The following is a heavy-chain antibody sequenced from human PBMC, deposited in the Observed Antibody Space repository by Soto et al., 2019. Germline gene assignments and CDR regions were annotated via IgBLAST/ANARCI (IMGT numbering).Heavy chain of an antibody. V-gene: IGHV1-69*13. D-gene: IGHD3-22*01. J-gene: IGHJ4*02. CDR3: ARDLLNYYDSSGYYNY. CDR2: IIPIFGTA. Sequence: ASVKVSCKASGGTFSSYAISWVRQAPGQGLEWMGGIIPIFGTANYAQKFQGRVTITADESTSTAYMELSSLRSEDTAVYYCARDLLNYYDSSGYYNYWGQGTLVTVSS. CDR1: GGTFSSYA.